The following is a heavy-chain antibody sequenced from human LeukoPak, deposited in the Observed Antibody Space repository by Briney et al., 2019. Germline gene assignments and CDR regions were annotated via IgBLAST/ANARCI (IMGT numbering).Heavy chain of an antibody. V-gene: IGHV3-23*01. CDR2: ISGSGGST. Sequence: GGSLRLSCAASGFTFSSYAMSWVRQAPGKGLEWVSAISGSGGSTYYADSVKGRFTTSRDNSKNTLYLQMNSLRAEDTAVYYCAKDKVPYDSSGYYGYWGQGTLVTVSS. J-gene: IGHJ4*02. D-gene: IGHD3-22*01. CDR3: AKDKVPYDSSGYYGY. CDR1: GFTFSSYA.